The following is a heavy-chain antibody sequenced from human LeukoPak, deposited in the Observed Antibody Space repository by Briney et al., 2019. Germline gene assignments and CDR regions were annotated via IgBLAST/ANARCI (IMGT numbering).Heavy chain of an antibody. CDR3: ARVDYYTSSVDY. V-gene: IGHV3-48*03. CDR1: GFTFSSYE. D-gene: IGHD1-26*01. CDR2: ISSGGSTI. Sequence: GGSLRLSCAASGFTFSSYEMNWVRQAPGKGLEWVSYISSGGSTIYYADSVKGRFTISRDNSKNTLYLQMGSLRAEDMAVYYCARVDYYTSSVDYWGQGTLVTVSS. J-gene: IGHJ4*02.